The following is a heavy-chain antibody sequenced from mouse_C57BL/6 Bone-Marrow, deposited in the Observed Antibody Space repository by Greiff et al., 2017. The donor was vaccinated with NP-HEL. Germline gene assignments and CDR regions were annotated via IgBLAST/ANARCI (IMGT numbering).Heavy chain of an antibody. J-gene: IGHJ2*01. D-gene: IGHD1-1*01. CDR3: TRDYGSSYHYYFDY. CDR2: IDPETGGT. CDR1: GYTFTDYE. V-gene: IGHV1-15*01. Sequence: QVQLQQSGAELVRPGASVTLSCKASGYTFTDYEMHWVKQTPVHGLEWIGAIDPETGGTAYNQKFKGKAILTADKSSRTAYMELRSLTSEDSAVYYCTRDYGSSYHYYFDYWGQGTTLTVSS.